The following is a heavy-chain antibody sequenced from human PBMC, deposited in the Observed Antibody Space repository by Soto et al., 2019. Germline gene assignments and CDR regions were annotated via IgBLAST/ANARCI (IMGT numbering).Heavy chain of an antibody. CDR2: IYYRGST. D-gene: IGHD3-10*01. V-gene: IGHV4-39*01. Sequence: AWETLSLTCTVSGGSISSSSYYWCRIRQPPGKGLEWIGSIYYRGSTYYNPSLKSRVTISVDTSKNQFSLKLSSVTAADTAVYYCARQSPDDYGSGRYPDYWGQGTLVTVSS. CDR3: ARQSPDDYGSGRYPDY. CDR1: GGSISSSSYY. J-gene: IGHJ4*02.